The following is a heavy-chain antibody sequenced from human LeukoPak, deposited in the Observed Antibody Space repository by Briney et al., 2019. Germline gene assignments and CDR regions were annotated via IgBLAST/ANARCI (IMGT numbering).Heavy chain of an antibody. Sequence: GGSLRLSCAASGFTFRDFWMHWVRQAPGKGPVWVSRMNPDGSATVYADSVKGRFTISRDNAENTLYLQMSSLRAEDTATYYCARDMWGTFDYWGQGAPVTVSS. J-gene: IGHJ4*02. CDR1: GFTFRDFW. V-gene: IGHV3-74*01. D-gene: IGHD7-27*01. CDR2: MNPDGSAT. CDR3: ARDMWGTFDY.